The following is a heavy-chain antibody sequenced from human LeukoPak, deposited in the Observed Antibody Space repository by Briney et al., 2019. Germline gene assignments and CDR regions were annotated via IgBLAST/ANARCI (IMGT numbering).Heavy chain of an antibody. CDR2: ISGSGGST. CDR3: ARKGSSSFYDP. D-gene: IGHD6-6*01. CDR1: GFTFSSYD. J-gene: IGHJ5*02. Sequence: GGSLRLSCAASGFTFSSYDMSWVRQAPGKGLEWVSTISGSGGSTYYADSVKGRFTISRDNSKNTLYLQMNNLRAEDTAVYYCARKGSSSFYDPWGQGTLVTVSS. V-gene: IGHV3-23*01.